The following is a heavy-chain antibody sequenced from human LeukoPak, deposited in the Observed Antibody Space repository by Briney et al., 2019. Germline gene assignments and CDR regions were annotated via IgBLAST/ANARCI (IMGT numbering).Heavy chain of an antibody. J-gene: IGHJ4*02. Sequence: GGSLRLSCAASGFTFSNYWMHWVRQAPGKGLVWVSRLNSDGSSTNYADSVKGRFTIPRDNSKNTLYLQMNSLRAEDTAVYYCAKDRVGAMLYFDYWGQGTLVTVSS. CDR1: GFTFSNYW. V-gene: IGHV3-74*01. D-gene: IGHD1-26*01. CDR2: LNSDGSST. CDR3: AKDRVGAMLYFDY.